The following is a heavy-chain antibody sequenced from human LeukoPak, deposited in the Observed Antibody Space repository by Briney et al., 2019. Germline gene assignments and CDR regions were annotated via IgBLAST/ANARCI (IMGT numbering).Heavy chain of an antibody. V-gene: IGHV3-66*01. D-gene: IGHD1-26*01. CDR3: ARDPYSGSYGDSYYYYMDV. CDR2: IYSGGST. J-gene: IGHJ6*03. Sequence: SGGSLRLSCAASEFSVGSNYMTWVRQAPGKGLEWVSLIYSGGSTYYADSVKGRFTISRDNGKNSLYLQMNSLRAEDTAIYYCARDPYSGSYGDSYYYYMDVWGKGTTVTISS. CDR1: EFSVGSNY.